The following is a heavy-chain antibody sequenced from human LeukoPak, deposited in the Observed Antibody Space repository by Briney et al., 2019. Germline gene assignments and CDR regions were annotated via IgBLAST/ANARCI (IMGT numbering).Heavy chain of an antibody. CDR1: GFTFSSYG. CDR2: ISGSGGST. Sequence: GGSLRLSCAASGFTFSSYGMSWVRRAPGKGPEGVSAISGSGGSTYYADSVKGRFTISRDNSKNTLYLQMNSLRAEDTAVYYCAKDGQDIVVVPAAILYYYMDVWGKGTTVTVSS. CDR3: AKDGQDIVVVPAAILYYYMDV. J-gene: IGHJ6*03. V-gene: IGHV3-23*01. D-gene: IGHD2-2*01.